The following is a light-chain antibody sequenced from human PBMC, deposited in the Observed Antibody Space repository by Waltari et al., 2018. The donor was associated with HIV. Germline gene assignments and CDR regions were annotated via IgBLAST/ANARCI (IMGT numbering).Light chain of an antibody. V-gene: IGLV2-14*03. Sequence: QSALTQPASVSGSPGQSITISCIGTSSDVGGYNYVSWYQPHPGKAPKLMIYNVSKRPSGVTKRFYGSKAGNTASLTISGLQAEDEADYYCSSYTSSITRYVFGTGTKVTVL. J-gene: IGLJ1*01. CDR2: NVS. CDR1: SSDVGGYNY. CDR3: SSYTSSITRYV.